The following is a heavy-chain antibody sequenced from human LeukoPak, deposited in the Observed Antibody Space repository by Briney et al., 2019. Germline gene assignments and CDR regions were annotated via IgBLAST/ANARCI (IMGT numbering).Heavy chain of an antibody. D-gene: IGHD3-10*01. CDR3: ARDRYYDSGSYYN. V-gene: IGHV4-59*01. CDR2: IYYSGST. Sequence: SETLSLTCTVSGGSISSYYWSWIRQPPGKGLEWIGYIYYSGSTNYNPSLKSRVTISIDTSKNQFSLKLSSVTAADTAVYYCARDRYYDSGSYYNWGQGTLVTVSS. J-gene: IGHJ4*02. CDR1: GGSISSYY.